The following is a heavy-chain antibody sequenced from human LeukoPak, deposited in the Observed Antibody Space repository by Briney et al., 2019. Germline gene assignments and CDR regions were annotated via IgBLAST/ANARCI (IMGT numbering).Heavy chain of an antibody. V-gene: IGHV4-30-4*08. CDR3: ARTSSVGRGLNDYYYYMDV. D-gene: IGHD3-10*01. CDR2: IYFNGNT. J-gene: IGHJ6*03. CDR1: GTFINSGDYY. Sequence: SETLSLTCTVSGTFINSGDYYWTWIRQSPGKGLEWIGYIYFNGNTYNNPSLKSRITMSVDTSENQFSLRLSSVTAADTAVYYCARTSSVGRGLNDYYYYMDVWGKGTTVTVSS.